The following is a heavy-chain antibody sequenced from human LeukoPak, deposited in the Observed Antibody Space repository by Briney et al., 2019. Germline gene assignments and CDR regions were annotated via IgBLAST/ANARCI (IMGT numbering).Heavy chain of an antibody. D-gene: IGHD3-10*01. V-gene: IGHV4-34*01. CDR3: AGRITMVRGVPVDP. CDR2: INHSGST. J-gene: IGHJ5*02. CDR1: GGSFSGYY. Sequence: SETLSLTCAVYGGSFSGYYWSWIRQPPGKGLEWIGEINHSGSTNYNPSLKSRVTISVDTSKNQFSLKLSSVTAADTAVYYCAGRITMVRGVPVDPWGQGTLVTVSS.